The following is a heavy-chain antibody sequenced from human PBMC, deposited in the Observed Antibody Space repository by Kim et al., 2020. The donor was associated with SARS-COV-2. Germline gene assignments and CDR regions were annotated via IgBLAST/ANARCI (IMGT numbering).Heavy chain of an antibody. CDR1: GFTFSNAW. CDR3: TTGRHYYGSGTHY. V-gene: IGHV3-15*01. D-gene: IGHD3-10*01. Sequence: GGSLRLSCAASGFTFSNAWMSWVCQAPGKGLEWVGRIKSKTDGGTTDYAAPVKGRFTISRDDSKNTLYLQMNSLKTEDTAVYYCTTGRHYYGSGTHYWGQGTLVTVSS. CDR2: IKSKTDGGTT. J-gene: IGHJ4*02.